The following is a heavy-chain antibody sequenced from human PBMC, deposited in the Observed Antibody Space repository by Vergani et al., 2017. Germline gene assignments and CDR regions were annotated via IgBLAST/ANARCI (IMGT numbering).Heavy chain of an antibody. CDR2: IYYSGST. D-gene: IGHD3-3*01. V-gene: IGHV4-34*11. J-gene: IGHJ5*02. Sequence: QVQLQQWGAGLLKPSETLSLTCAVYGGSFSGYYWSWIRQPPGKGLEWIGYIYYSGSTNYNPSLKSRVTISVDTSKNQFSLKLSSVTAADTAVYYCARGKNDFWSGYQNNWFDPWGQGTLVTVSS. CDR1: GGSFSGYY. CDR3: ARGKNDFWSGYQNNWFDP.